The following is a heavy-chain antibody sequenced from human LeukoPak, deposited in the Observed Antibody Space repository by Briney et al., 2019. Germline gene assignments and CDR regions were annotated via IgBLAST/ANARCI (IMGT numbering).Heavy chain of an antibody. CDR1: GGSISSSSYY. Sequence: PSETLSLTCTVSGGSISSSSYYWGWIRQPPGKGLEWIGSIYYSGSTYYNPSLKSRVTISVDTSKNQFSLKLSSVTAADTAVYYCASDRPYDSSGYYYGNYYYYYGMDVWGQGTTVTVSS. J-gene: IGHJ6*02. CDR2: IYYSGST. D-gene: IGHD3-22*01. CDR3: ASDRPYDSSGYYYGNYYYYYGMDV. V-gene: IGHV4-39*07.